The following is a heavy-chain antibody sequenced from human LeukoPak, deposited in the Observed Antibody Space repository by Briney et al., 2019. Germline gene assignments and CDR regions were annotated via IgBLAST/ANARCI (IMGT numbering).Heavy chain of an antibody. Sequence: PGGSLRLSCAASGFTFSSYSMNWVRQAPGKGLEWVSYISSSSSTIYYADSVKGRFTISRDNAKNSLYLQMNSLRAEDTAVYYCARDRAHYDILTGYFYWGQGTLVTVPS. CDR3: ARDRAHYDILTGYFY. D-gene: IGHD3-9*01. V-gene: IGHV3-48*04. J-gene: IGHJ4*02. CDR2: ISSSSSTI. CDR1: GFTFSSYS.